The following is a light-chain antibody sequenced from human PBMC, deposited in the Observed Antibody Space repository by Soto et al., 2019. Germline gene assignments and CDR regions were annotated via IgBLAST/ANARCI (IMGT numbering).Light chain of an antibody. CDR3: HQRTNWPSIT. J-gene: IGKJ5*01. Sequence: EIALTQSPATLSLSPGETATLSCRASQSVSNYLAWYQHKPGQAPRLLIYGASNRATGVSARISGSGSGRDFSLTINSLEPEDSAVYYCHQRTNWPSITFGQGTRLEI. CDR1: QSVSNY. V-gene: IGKV3-11*02. CDR2: GAS.